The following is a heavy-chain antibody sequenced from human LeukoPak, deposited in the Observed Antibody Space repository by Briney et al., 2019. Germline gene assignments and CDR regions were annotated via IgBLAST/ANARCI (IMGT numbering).Heavy chain of an antibody. D-gene: IGHD2-15*01. Sequence: PGGSLRLSCAASGFTFDDYAMHWVRQAPGKGLEWVSLISWGGGSTYYADSVKGRFTISRDNSKHSLYLQMNSLRAEDTALYYCAKDISQRCSGGSCYSDVVFQHWGQGTLVTVSS. CDR2: ISWGGGST. CDR1: GFTFDDYA. J-gene: IGHJ1*01. V-gene: IGHV3-43D*04. CDR3: AKDISQRCSGGSCYSDVVFQH.